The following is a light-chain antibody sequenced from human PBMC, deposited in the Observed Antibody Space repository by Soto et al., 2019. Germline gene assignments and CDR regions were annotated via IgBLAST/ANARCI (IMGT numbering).Light chain of an antibody. Sequence: QSAPTQPPSASGSPGQSATISCTGTSSDVGGYNYVSWYQQYPGKAPKLMIYEVSKRPSGVPDRFSGSKSGNTASLTVSGLQAEDEGDYYCSSYAGSSTWVFGGGTKVTVL. CDR1: SSDVGGYNY. CDR3: SSYAGSSTWV. J-gene: IGLJ2*01. V-gene: IGLV2-8*01. CDR2: EVS.